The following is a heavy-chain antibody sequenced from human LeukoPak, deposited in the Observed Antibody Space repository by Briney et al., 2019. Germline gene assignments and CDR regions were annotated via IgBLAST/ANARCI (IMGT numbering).Heavy chain of an antibody. D-gene: IGHD2-15*01. CDR2: MNPNSGNT. CDR3: ARKLGYCSGGSCISGRLGY. CDR1: GYTFTSYD. Sequence: ASVKVSCKASGYTFTSYDINWVRQATGQGLEWMGWMNPNSGNTGYAQKFQGRVTMTRNTSISTAYMELSSLRSEDTAVYYCARKLGYCSGGSCISGRLGYWGQGTLVTVSS. J-gene: IGHJ4*02. V-gene: IGHV1-8*01.